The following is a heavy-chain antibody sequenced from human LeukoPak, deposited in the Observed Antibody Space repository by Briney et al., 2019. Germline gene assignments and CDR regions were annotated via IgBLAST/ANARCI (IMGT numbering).Heavy chain of an antibody. CDR1: GFTFSRYA. CDR3: AREFTYYDFWSGYYTSYYFDY. CDR2: ISYDGSNK. J-gene: IGHJ4*02. Sequence: GGSLRLSCAASGFTFSRYAMHWVRQAPGKGLEWVAVISYDGSNKYYTDSVKGRFTISRDNSKNTLYLQMNSLRAEDTAVYYCAREFTYYDFWSGYYTSYYFDYWGQGTLVTVSS. V-gene: IGHV3-30*10. D-gene: IGHD3-3*01.